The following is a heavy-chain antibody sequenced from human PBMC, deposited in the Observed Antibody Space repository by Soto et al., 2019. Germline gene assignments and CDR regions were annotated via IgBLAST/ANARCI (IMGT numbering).Heavy chain of an antibody. CDR1: GFSLSTTGMS. CDR3: ARIRAYPYHFDY. J-gene: IGHJ4*02. Sequence: SGPTLVNPTQTLTLTCTFSGFSLSTTGMSVSWIRQPPGKALEWLAHIDWEDDKYYSTSLETRLTISKDTSKNQVVLTMTNMDPVDTATYDCARIRAYPYHFDYWGQGNLVTFSS. CDR2: IDWEDDK. V-gene: IGHV2-70*13.